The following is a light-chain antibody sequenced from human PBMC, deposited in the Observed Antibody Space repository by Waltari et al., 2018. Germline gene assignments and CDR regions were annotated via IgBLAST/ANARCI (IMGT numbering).Light chain of an antibody. V-gene: IGKV4-1*01. J-gene: IGKJ4*01. Sequence: DIVMTQSPESLAVSPGERATINCKSSQSLLYRPNNQNYLTWYQRKPGQPPKLLISWASTRESGVPDRFSGSGSGTDFTLTISSLQAEDVAVYYCQQSYTTPLTFGGGTRVEIK. CDR3: QQSYTTPLT. CDR2: WAS. CDR1: QSLLYRPNNQNY.